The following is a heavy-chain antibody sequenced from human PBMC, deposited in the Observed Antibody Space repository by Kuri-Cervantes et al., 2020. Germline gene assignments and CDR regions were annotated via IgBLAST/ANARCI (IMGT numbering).Heavy chain of an antibody. CDR2: IYYSGST. J-gene: IGHJ6*02. Sequence: SETLSLTCTVSGGSISSSSYYWGWIRQPPGKGLEWIGRIYYSGSTYYNPSLKSRVTISVDTSKNQFSLKLSSVTAADTAVYYCARGGPSLQYYYYGMDVWGQGTTVTVSS. CDR3: ARGGPSLQYYYYGMDV. V-gene: IGHV4-39*01. CDR1: GGSISSSSYY. D-gene: IGHD4-11*01.